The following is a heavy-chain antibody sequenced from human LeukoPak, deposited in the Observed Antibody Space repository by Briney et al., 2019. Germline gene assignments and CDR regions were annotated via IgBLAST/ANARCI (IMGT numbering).Heavy chain of an antibody. Sequence: ASVKVSCKASGYTFTSYAMHWVRQAPGQRLEWMGWINAGNGNTKYSQKFQGRVTITRDTSASTAHMELSSLRSEDTAVYYCARVGVYYDSSGYYYYWGQGTLVTVSS. D-gene: IGHD3-22*01. J-gene: IGHJ4*02. CDR3: ARVGVYYDSSGYYYY. V-gene: IGHV1-3*01. CDR2: INAGNGNT. CDR1: GYTFTSYA.